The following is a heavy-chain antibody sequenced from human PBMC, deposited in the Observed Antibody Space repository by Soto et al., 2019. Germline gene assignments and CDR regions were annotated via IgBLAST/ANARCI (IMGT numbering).Heavy chain of an antibody. Sequence: SETLSLTCSVSGDSISNLDYFWAWIRQPPGQALEYIGYIYKSAATYYNPSSESRVAISVDTSKSQFSLNVTSVTAADTAVYFCARGRYCLTGRCFPNWFDSWGQGALVTVSS. J-gene: IGHJ5*01. CDR3: ARGRYCLTGRCFPNWFDS. V-gene: IGHV4-30-4*01. CDR1: GDSISNLDYF. D-gene: IGHD7-27*01. CDR2: IYKSAAT.